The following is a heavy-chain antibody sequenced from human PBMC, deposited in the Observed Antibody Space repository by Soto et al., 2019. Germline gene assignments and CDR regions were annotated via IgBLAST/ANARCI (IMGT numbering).Heavy chain of an antibody. V-gene: IGHV1-69*13. D-gene: IGHD1-7*01. Sequence: SVKVSCKASGGTFSSYAISWVRQAPGQGLEWMGGIIPIFGTANYAQKFQGRVTITADESTSTAYMELSSLRSEDTAVYYCAGNNWNYVLYFDYWGQGTLVTVSS. CDR1: GGTFSSYA. CDR3: AGNNWNYVLYFDY. CDR2: IIPIFGTA. J-gene: IGHJ4*02.